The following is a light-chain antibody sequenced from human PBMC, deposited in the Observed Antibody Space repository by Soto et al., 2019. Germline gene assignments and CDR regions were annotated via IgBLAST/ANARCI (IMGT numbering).Light chain of an antibody. J-gene: IGLJ2*01. CDR1: SSDVGDYNY. CDR2: DVS. V-gene: IGLV2-14*03. CDR3: SSYTSSNTI. Sequence: QSALTQPASVSGSPGQSITISCTATSSDVGDYNYVSWYQQHPGKAPKLMIYDVSHRPSGVSNRFSGSQSGNTASLTISGLQAEDEADYYCSSYTSSNTIFGGGTKLTVL.